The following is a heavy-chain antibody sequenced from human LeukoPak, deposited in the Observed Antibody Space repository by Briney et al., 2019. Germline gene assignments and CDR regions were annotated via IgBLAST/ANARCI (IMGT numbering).Heavy chain of an antibody. Sequence: GGSLRLSCPASGFTFRDWWMSWVRQAPGKGLEWVAYINPDGSDQYYVDSVRGRFTVSRDDAKNSLYLQINSLRAEDTAVYYCARGHYGLDVWGQGTTVTVSS. V-gene: IGHV3-7*01. CDR2: INPDGSDQ. J-gene: IGHJ6*02. CDR1: GFTFRDWW. CDR3: ARGHYGLDV.